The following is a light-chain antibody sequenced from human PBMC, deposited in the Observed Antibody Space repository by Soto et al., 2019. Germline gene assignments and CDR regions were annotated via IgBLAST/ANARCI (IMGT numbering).Light chain of an antibody. CDR2: ATS. J-gene: IGKJ3*01. Sequence: DIQMTQSPSSLSASVVDRVTIACRASQSIAGFLNWYQQKPGKAPDLLIYATSSLHSGVTPRFSGSGSGADFNLTISPLQPEDSATYLCQQTFNNPTFGPGT. CDR3: QQTFNNPT. V-gene: IGKV1-39*01. CDR1: QSIAGF.